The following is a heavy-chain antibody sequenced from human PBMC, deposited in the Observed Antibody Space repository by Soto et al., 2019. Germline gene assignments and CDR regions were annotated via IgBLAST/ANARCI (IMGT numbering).Heavy chain of an antibody. Sequence: GASVKVSCMASGYRFTTYYLHWLRQAPGQGLEWMGMINPNGGATTYAQKFQGRVTMTTDTSTSTVYMELSSWRFHDTAVYYCARGISGTYTALDFWGQGALVTVSS. CDR1: GYRFTTYY. CDR3: ARGISGTYTALDF. CDR2: INPNGGAT. V-gene: IGHV1-46*01. D-gene: IGHD1-26*01. J-gene: IGHJ4*02.